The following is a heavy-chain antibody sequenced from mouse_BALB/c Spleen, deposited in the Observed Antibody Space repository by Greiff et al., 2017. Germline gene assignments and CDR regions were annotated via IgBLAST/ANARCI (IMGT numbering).Heavy chain of an antibody. J-gene: IGHJ3*01. CDR1: GYAFSSSW. V-gene: IGHV1-82*01. D-gene: IGHD2-3*01. Sequence: QVQLQQSGPELVKPGASVKISCKASGYAFSSSWMNWVKQRPGQGLEWIGRIYPGDGDTNYNGKFKGKATLTADKSSSTAYMQLSSLTSVDSAVYFCARGEGYDGQFAYWGQGTLVTVSA. CDR2: IYPGDGDT. CDR3: ARGEGYDGQFAY.